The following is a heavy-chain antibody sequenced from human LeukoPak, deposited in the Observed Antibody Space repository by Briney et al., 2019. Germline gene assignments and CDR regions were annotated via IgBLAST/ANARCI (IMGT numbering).Heavy chain of an antibody. CDR3: ARGAYCGGNCYWYFDL. Sequence: GGSLRLSCAASGSTFSNYFIHWVRQAPGKGLEWVAVIWYDGSNQYCADSVKGRFTISRDNSKNTLYLQMNSLRAEDTAVYYCARGAYCGGNCYWYFDLWGRGTLVTVSS. J-gene: IGHJ2*01. CDR1: GSTFSNYF. CDR2: IWYDGSNQ. V-gene: IGHV3-33*01. D-gene: IGHD2-21*02.